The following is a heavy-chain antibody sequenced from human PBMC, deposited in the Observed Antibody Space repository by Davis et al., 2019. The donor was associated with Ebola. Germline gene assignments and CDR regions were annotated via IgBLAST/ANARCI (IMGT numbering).Heavy chain of an antibody. CDR2: INHSGST. Sequence: SETLSLTCAVYGGSFSGYYWSWIRQPPGKGLEWIGEINHSGSTTYNPSLKSRVTISLDTSKNQFSLNLRSVTAADTAVYYCARGMGATYYDFWSAKVFDYWGQGTLVTVSS. CDR1: GGSFSGYY. D-gene: IGHD3-3*01. J-gene: IGHJ4*02. CDR3: ARGMGATYYDFWSAKVFDY. V-gene: IGHV4-34*01.